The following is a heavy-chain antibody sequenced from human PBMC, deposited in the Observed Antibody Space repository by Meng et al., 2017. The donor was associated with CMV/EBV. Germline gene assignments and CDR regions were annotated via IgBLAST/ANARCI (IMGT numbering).Heavy chain of an antibody. CDR1: GGSISSSNW. Sequence: SETLSLTCAVSGGSISSSNWWSWVRQPPGKGLEWIGEIYHSGSTNYNPSLKSRVTISVDKSKNQFSLKLSSVTAADTAVYYCARGGGYYTHYYYYGMDVWGQGTTVTVSS. V-gene: IGHV4-4*02. J-gene: IGHJ6*02. CDR3: ARGGGYYTHYYYYGMDV. CDR2: IYHSGST. D-gene: IGHD3-3*01.